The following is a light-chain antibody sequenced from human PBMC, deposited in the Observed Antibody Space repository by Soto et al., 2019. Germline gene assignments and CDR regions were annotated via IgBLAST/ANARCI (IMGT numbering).Light chain of an antibody. CDR2: EVS. V-gene: IGLV2-14*01. CDR1: SSDVGGYNY. J-gene: IGLJ2*01. CDR3: ATWDYSLTGEV. Sequence: QSALTQPASVSGSPGQSITISCTGTSSDVGGYNYVSWYQQHPGKAPKLMIYEVSNRPSGVSNRFSGSKSGNTASLTISGLQAEDEADYYCATWDYSLTGEVFGGGTKLTVL.